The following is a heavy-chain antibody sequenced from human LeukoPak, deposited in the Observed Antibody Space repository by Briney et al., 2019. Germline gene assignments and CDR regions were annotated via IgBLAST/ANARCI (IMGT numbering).Heavy chain of an antibody. Sequence: PGGSLRLSCAASGFTFSRYWMHWVRQAPGKGLVWVSRINADGSGTNYADSVKGRFTISRDNAKNTLYLQVNSLRADDTAVYFCARDIGAPDDYWGQVTLVNVYS. CDR2: INADGSGT. V-gene: IGHV3-74*01. CDR3: ARDIGAPDDY. D-gene: IGHD3-10*01. CDR1: GFTFSRYW. J-gene: IGHJ4*02.